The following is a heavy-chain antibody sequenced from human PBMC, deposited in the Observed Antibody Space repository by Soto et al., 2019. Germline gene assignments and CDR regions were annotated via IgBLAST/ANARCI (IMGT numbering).Heavy chain of an antibody. CDR2: IRSKTYGGAT. J-gene: IGHJ3*02. D-gene: IGHD2-21*02. CDR3: TRERGGNSAYAFNI. Sequence: GGSLRLSCTASGFTFGDYAMSWFRQAPGKGLEWVGFIRSKTYGGATEYAASVKGRFTISRDDSKSIAYLQMSSLKTEDRAVYCCTRERGGNSAYAFNIWGQGTMVTVSS. CDR1: GFTFGDYA. V-gene: IGHV3-49*03.